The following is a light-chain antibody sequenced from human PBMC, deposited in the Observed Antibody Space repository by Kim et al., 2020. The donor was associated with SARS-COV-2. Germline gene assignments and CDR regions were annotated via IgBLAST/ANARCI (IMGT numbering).Light chain of an antibody. Sequence: GQSVTISCSGTSSDVGGYNYVSWYQQYPGKAPNLMIYDVSERPSGVPDRFSGSKSGNTASLTISVLQAEDEADYYCCSYAGSYTFVFGGGTQLTVL. V-gene: IGLV2-11*03. J-gene: IGLJ2*01. CDR3: CSYAGSYTFV. CDR1: SSDVGGYNY. CDR2: DVS.